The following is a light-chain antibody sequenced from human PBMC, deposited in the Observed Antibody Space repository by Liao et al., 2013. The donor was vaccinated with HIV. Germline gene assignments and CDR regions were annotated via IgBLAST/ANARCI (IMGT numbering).Light chain of an antibody. CDR2: KDS. CDR1: ALPNQY. J-gene: IGLJ3*02. CDR3: QSADSSGPYPGV. Sequence: SYELTQPPSVSVSPGQTARITCSGDALPNQYAYWYQQKPGQAPVLVIYKDSERPSGIPERFSGSSSGTTVTLTISGVQAEDEADYYCQSADSSGPYPGVFGGGTKLDRP. V-gene: IGLV3-25*03.